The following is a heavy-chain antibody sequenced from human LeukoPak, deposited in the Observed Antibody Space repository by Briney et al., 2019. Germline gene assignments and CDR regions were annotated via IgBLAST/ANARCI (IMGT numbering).Heavy chain of an antibody. CDR1: GGSMSSYY. V-gene: IGHV4-59*01. J-gene: IGHJ5*02. D-gene: IGHD2-15*01. CDR2: ISYSGNT. Sequence: KPSEILSLTCTVSGGSMSSYYWTWIRQPPGKELEWIGDISYSGNTNYNPSLKSRVTISIDTSKNQFSLNLNSVTAADTAVYYRARRYCSGGSCPNWFDPWGQGTLVTVSS. CDR3: ARRYCSGGSCPNWFDP.